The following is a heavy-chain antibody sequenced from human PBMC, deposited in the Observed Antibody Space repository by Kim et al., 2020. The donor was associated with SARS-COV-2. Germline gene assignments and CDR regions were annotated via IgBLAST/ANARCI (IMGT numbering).Heavy chain of an antibody. J-gene: IGHJ6*02. D-gene: IGHD3-3*01. V-gene: IGHV3-23*01. CDR3: AKDAAITIFGVVIPKDYYYGMDV. CDR2: ISGSGGST. CDR1: GFTFSSYA. Sequence: GGSLRLSCAASGFTFSSYAMSWVRQAPGKGLEWVSAISGSGGSTYYADSVKGRFTISRDNSKNTLYLQMNSLRAEDTAVYYCAKDAAITIFGVVIPKDYYYGMDVWGQGTTVTVSS.